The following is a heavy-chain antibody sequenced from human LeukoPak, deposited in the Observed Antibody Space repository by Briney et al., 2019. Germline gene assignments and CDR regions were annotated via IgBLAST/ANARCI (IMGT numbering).Heavy chain of an antibody. Sequence: ASVKVSCKASGYNFRDYYMHWVRQAPGQGLEWLGWINPKSGGTDYAQQFQGRVTMTRDTSSSTDYLEVRSLRSDDTAVYYCARGAEAETSPLDFWGQGTLVTVSS. CDR1: GYNFRDYY. CDR3: ARGAEAETSPLDF. J-gene: IGHJ4*02. CDR2: INPKSGGT. V-gene: IGHV1-2*02. D-gene: IGHD6-13*01.